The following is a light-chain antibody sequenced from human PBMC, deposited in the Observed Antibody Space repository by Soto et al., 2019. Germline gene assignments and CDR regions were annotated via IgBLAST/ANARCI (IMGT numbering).Light chain of an antibody. V-gene: IGKV4-1*01. Sequence: IVMTQSPDSLAVSLGERATINCKSSQNVLYSSNNKNYLAWYQQKPGQPPKLLIYWATTRESGVPDRFSGSGSVTDFTLAISSLQAEDVAVYYCQQYYSFPFTFGPGTKVDIK. CDR3: QQYYSFPFT. CDR1: QNVLYSSNNKNY. J-gene: IGKJ3*01. CDR2: WAT.